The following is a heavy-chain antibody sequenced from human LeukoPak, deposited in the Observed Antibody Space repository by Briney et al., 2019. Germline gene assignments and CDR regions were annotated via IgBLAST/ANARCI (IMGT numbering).Heavy chain of an antibody. CDR3: ARGGHYYGSGSYDY. D-gene: IGHD3-10*01. J-gene: IGHJ4*02. Sequence: SETLSLTCTVSGGSITSATHYWAWIRQPPGKGLDWIGLIYYDGVTYSNPSLQSRVTMSVDTSKNHFSLKLSSVTAADTAVYYCARGGHYYGSGSYDYWGQGTLVTVSS. CDR1: GGSITSATHY. CDR2: IYYDGVT. V-gene: IGHV4-39*02.